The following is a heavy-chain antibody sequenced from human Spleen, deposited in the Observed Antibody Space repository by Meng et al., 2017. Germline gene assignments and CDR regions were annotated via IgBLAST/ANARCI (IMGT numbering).Heavy chain of an antibody. CDR3: AREKDYAYDY. J-gene: IGHJ4*02. Sequence: GESLKISCAASGFTFSNYWMNWVRQVPGKGLVWVARINTDGSYTTYADSVKGRFTISRDNARNTLYVEMNSLRAEDAAVYYCAREKDYAYDYWGRGTLVTVSS. D-gene: IGHD4-17*01. CDR1: GFTFSNYW. CDR2: INTDGSYT. V-gene: IGHV3-74*01.